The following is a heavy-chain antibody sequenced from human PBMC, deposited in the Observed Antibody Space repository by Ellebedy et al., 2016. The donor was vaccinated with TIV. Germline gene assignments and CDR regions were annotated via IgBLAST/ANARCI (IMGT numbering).Heavy chain of an antibody. V-gene: IGHV3-74*01. J-gene: IGHJ4*02. Sequence: GGSLRLSXAASGFTFSSYWMHWVRQAPGKGLVWVSRINSDESSTSYADSVKGRFTISRDNAKNTLYLQMNSLRAEDTAVYYCARSPLYSGYDLGYWGQGTLVTVSS. CDR3: ARSPLYSGYDLGY. CDR1: GFTFSSYW. D-gene: IGHD5-12*01. CDR2: INSDESST.